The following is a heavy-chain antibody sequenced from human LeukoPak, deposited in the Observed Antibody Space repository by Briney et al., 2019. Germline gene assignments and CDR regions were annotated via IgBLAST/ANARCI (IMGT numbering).Heavy chain of an antibody. J-gene: IGHJ4*02. CDR1: GGSISSGSYY. V-gene: IGHV4-61*02. CDR3: ASGLRYFDLYY. CDR2: IYTSGST. Sequence: KSSQTLSLTCTVSGGSISSGSYYWSWIRQPPGKGLEWIGRIYTSGSTNYNPSLKSRVTISVDTSKNQFSLKLSSVTAADTAVYYCASGLRYFDLYYWGQGTLVTVSS. D-gene: IGHD3-9*01.